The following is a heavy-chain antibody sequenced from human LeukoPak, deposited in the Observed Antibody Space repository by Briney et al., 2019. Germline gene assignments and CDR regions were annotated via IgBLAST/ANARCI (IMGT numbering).Heavy chain of an antibody. CDR2: ISVGGTTT. J-gene: IGHJ4*02. CDR1: GFTFSNYA. D-gene: IGHD6-13*01. Sequence: GGSLRLSCVASGFTFSNYAMSWIRQAPGKGLEWVSSISVGGTTTYYADSVKGRFSISRDNSENTLYLQMNGLRADDTAVYSCAKSFTSSSSDYWGQGTLVTVSS. V-gene: IGHV3-23*01. CDR3: AKSFTSSSSDY.